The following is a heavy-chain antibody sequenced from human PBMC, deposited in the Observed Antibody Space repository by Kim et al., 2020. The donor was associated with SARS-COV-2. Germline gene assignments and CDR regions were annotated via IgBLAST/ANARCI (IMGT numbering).Heavy chain of an antibody. CDR3: ARLNYDILTGYYPDV. Sequence: SETLSLTCTVSGGSISSSSYYWGWIRQPPGKGLEWIGSIYYSGSTYYNPSLKSRVTISVDTSKNQFSLKLSSVTAADTAVYYCARLNYDILTGYYPDVWGQGTTVTVSS. V-gene: IGHV4-39*01. J-gene: IGHJ6*02. D-gene: IGHD3-9*01. CDR2: IYYSGST. CDR1: GGSISSSSYY.